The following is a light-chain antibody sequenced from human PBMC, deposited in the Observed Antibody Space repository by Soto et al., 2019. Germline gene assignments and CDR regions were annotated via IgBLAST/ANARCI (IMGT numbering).Light chain of an antibody. CDR1: QTIGTS. CDR2: AVS. Sequence: DVQLTQSPSSLSASVGDRVTIACRASQTIGTSLNWYQHRPGRAPKLLMYAVSSLQSGVPSRFSGSGSGTDFTLTISSLHPEDFATYYCQQTFVSPLTVGGGTNVDIK. V-gene: IGKV1-39*01. J-gene: IGKJ4*01. CDR3: QQTFVSPLT.